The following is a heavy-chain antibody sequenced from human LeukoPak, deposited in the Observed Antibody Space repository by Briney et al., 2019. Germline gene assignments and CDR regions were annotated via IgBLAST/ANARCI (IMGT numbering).Heavy chain of an antibody. CDR1: GFTFSSYG. Sequence: GGSLRLSCAASGFTFSSYGMHWVRQAPGKGLEWVAFIRYDGSNKYYADSVKGRFTISRDNSKNTLYLQMNSLRAEDTAVYYCAKVAPGTTWYFDYWGQGTLVTVSS. D-gene: IGHD1-1*01. CDR2: IRYDGSNK. V-gene: IGHV3-30*02. CDR3: AKVAPGTTWYFDY. J-gene: IGHJ4*02.